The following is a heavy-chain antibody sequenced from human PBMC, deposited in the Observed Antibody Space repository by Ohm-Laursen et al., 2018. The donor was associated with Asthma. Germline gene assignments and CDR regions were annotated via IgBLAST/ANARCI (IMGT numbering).Heavy chain of an antibody. CDR3: ARVIPEYYYDSSGTAYYFDY. CDR1: GGSISSGGYY. Sequence: SQTLSLTCTVSGGSISSGGYYWSWIRQHPGKGLEWIGYIYYSGSTYYNPSLKSRVTISVDTSKNQFSLKLSFVTAADTAVYYCARVIPEYYYDSSGTAYYFDYWGQGTLVTVSS. V-gene: IGHV4-31*03. J-gene: IGHJ4*02. D-gene: IGHD3-22*01. CDR2: IYYSGST.